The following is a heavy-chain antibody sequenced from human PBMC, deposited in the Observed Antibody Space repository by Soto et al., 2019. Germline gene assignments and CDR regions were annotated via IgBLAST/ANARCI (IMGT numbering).Heavy chain of an antibody. J-gene: IGHJ4*02. CDR3: AKGMRWLIDY. CDR1: GFTFSSYG. Sequence: GGSLRLSCAASGFTFSSYGMHWVRQAPGKGLEWVAVISYDGSNKYYADSVKGRFTISRDNSKNTLYLQMNSLRAEDTAVYYCAKGMRWLIDYWGQGTLVTVSS. CDR2: ISYDGSNK. V-gene: IGHV3-30*18. D-gene: IGHD3-16*01.